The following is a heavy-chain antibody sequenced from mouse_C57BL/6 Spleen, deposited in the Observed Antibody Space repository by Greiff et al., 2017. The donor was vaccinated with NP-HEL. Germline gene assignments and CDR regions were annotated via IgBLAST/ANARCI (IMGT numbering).Heavy chain of an antibody. CDR1: GYTFTSYW. J-gene: IGHJ3*01. D-gene: IGHD2-1*01. V-gene: IGHV1-64*01. Sequence: VQLQQPGAELVKPGASVKLPCKASGYTFTSYWMHWVKQRPGQGLEWIGMIHPNSGSTNYNEKFKSKATLTVDKSSSTAYMQLSSLTSEDSAVYYCASGYGNYAWFAYWGQGTLVTVSA. CDR3: ASGYGNYAWFAY. CDR2: IHPNSGST.